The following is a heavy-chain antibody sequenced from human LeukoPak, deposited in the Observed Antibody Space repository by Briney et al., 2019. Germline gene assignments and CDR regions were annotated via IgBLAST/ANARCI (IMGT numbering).Heavy chain of an antibody. D-gene: IGHD6-13*01. V-gene: IGHV4-4*07. CDR3: ARQIASAGTAGFDF. CDR2: IYSTGST. J-gene: IGHJ4*02. Sequence: SETLSLTCTVSGGSISSYYWSWIRQPAGKGLEWIGRIYSTGSTNYNPSLKSRVTMSVDTSKNQFSLRLRLVTAADTAVYYCARQIASAGTAGFDFWGQGALVTVSS. CDR1: GGSISSYY.